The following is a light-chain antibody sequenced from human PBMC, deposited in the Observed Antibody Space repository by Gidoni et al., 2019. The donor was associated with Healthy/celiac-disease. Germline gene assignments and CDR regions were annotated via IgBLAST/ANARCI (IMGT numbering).Light chain of an antibody. Sequence: EIVLTQYPAILSLSPGERATLSCRASESVGTYLAWYQQKPGQAPRLVIYDASSRATGVPARFSGSGSETDFTLVINNLEPEDFAIYYCQQRDNWPPGTFGQGTKLEI. J-gene: IGKJ2*01. V-gene: IGKV3-11*01. CDR2: DAS. CDR1: ESVGTY. CDR3: QQRDNWPPGT.